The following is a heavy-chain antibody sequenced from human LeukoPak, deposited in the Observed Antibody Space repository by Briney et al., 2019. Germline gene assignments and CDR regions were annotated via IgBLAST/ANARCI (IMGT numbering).Heavy chain of an antibody. Sequence: SVKVSCKASGGTFSSYAISWVRQAPGQGLEWMGRITPILGIANYAQKFQGRVTITADKSTSTAYMELSSLRSEDTAVYYCARGFPRLYYFDYWGQGTLVTVSS. CDR3: ARGFPRLYYFDY. CDR2: ITPILGIA. J-gene: IGHJ4*02. V-gene: IGHV1-69*04. CDR1: GGTFSSYA.